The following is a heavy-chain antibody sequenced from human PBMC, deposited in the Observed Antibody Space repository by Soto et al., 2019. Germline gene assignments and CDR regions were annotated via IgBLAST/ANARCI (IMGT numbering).Heavy chain of an antibody. D-gene: IGHD3-3*01. V-gene: IGHV3-21*01. CDR2: ITGNSTYI. CDR1: GFTFSKYT. CDR3: ARDSLFNDFWSGYSP. Sequence: PGGSLRLSCAASGFTFSKYTMNWVRQAPGKGLEWVSSITGNSTYIYYADSLKGRLTISRDNAKNSLYLQLNSLRAEDTAVYYCARDSLFNDFWSGYSPWGQGTLVTVSS. J-gene: IGHJ5*02.